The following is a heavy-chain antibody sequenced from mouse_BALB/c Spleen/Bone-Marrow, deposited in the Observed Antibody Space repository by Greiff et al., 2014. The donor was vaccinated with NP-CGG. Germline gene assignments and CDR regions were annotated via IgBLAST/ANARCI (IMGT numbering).Heavy chain of an antibody. CDR2: IDPANGNT. J-gene: IGHJ3*01. V-gene: IGHV14-3*02. CDR3: AIYYYGSSGFAY. Sequence: EVQLQQSGAELVKPGASVKLSCTASGFNVHATYLPWVKPRPYPVLSWIGRIDPANGNTKYDPKFQGKATITADTSSNTAYLQLSSLTSEDTAVYYCAIYYYGSSGFAYWGQGTLVTVSA. D-gene: IGHD1-1*01. CDR1: GFNVHATY.